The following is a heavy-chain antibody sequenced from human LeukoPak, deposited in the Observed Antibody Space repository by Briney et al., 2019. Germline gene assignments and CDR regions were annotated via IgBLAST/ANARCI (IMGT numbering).Heavy chain of an antibody. CDR3: VRQYSYDSSGYYPWDY. Sequence: PGGSLRLSCVASGFTFSDYHMSWIRQAPGKGLEWVSYISSSSDYTNYADSVKGRFTISRDIAKNTLYLQMNSLRAEDTAMYYCVRQYSYDSSGYYPWDYWGQGTLVTVSS. J-gene: IGHJ4*02. D-gene: IGHD3-22*01. CDR2: ISSSSDYT. V-gene: IGHV3-11*06. CDR1: GFTFSDYH.